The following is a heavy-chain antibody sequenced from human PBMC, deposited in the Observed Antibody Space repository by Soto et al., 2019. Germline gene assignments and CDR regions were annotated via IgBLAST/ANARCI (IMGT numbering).Heavy chain of an antibody. J-gene: IGHJ4*02. D-gene: IGHD6-19*01. CDR1: GGSVSSGSYY. Sequence: SETLSLTCTVSGGSVSSGSYYWSWIRQPPGKGLEWIGYIYYSGSTNYNPSLESRVTISIDTSKNQFSLKLSSVTTADTAVYYCARVWDSRVWYLDYWGQGTLVTVSS. V-gene: IGHV4-61*01. CDR2: IYYSGST. CDR3: ARVWDSRVWYLDY.